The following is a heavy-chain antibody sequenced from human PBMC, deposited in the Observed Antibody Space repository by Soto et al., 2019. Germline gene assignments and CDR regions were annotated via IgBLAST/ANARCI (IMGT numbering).Heavy chain of an antibody. D-gene: IGHD2-2*01. J-gene: IGHJ6*02. Sequence: SGPTRVKPSNSLTQTCPFSGFSLRTSGMCVSWIRQPPGNALEWLALIDWDDDKYYSTSLKTRLTISKDTSKNQVVLTMTNMDPVDTATYYCARIPIVVVPAAIRNPYYYYYGMDVWGQGNTVTVSS. CDR2: IDWDDDK. V-gene: IGHV2-70*01. CDR1: GFSLRTSGMC. CDR3: ARIPIVVVPAAIRNPYYYYYGMDV.